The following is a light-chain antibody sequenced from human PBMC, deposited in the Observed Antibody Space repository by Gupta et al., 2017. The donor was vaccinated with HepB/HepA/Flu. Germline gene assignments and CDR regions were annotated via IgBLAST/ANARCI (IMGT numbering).Light chain of an antibody. CDR2: KAS. J-gene: IGKJ1*01. Sequence: DIQMTQSPSTLSASVGDRVTITCRASQSISSWLAWYQQKPGKAPKLLIYKASSLESGVPSRFSGSGSGTEFTLTISSLQPDDVATYYWQQYNSYRTFGQGTKVEIK. V-gene: IGKV1-5*03. CDR1: QSISSW. CDR3: QQYNSYRT.